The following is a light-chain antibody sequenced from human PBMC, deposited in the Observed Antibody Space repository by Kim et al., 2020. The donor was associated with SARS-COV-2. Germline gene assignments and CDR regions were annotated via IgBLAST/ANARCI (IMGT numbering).Light chain of an antibody. Sequence: SASVGDRVTITCRASQSISSWLDWYQQKPGKAPKLLIYKASSLESGVPSRFSGSGSGTEFTLTISSLQPDDFATYYCQQYNSYWYSFGQGTKLEI. CDR3: QQYNSYWYS. CDR1: QSISSW. J-gene: IGKJ2*03. CDR2: KAS. V-gene: IGKV1-5*03.